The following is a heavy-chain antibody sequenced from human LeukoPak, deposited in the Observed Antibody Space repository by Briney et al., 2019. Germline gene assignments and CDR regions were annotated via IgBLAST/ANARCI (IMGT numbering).Heavy chain of an antibody. J-gene: IGHJ4*02. CDR3: ARVVDDSRSDYFDY. CDR2: IIPILGIA. D-gene: IGHD3-22*01. CDR1: GGTFSSYA. V-gene: IGHV1-69*04. Sequence: ASVKVSCKASGGTFSSYAISWVRQAPGQGLEWMERIIPILGIANYAQKFQGRVTITADKSTSTAYMELSSLRSEDTAVYYCARVVDDSRSDYFDYWGQGALVTVSS.